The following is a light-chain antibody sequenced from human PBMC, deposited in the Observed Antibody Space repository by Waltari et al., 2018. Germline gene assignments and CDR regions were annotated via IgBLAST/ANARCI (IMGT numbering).Light chain of an antibody. CDR1: QSVSRA. CDR2: GAS. Sequence: EIVLTQSPGSLSSSPGERVTLSCRARQSVSRALAWYQQKPGQAPSLLIFGASNRATGIPDRFSGRGSETDFSLTISRLEPEDFAVYYCQHYVRLPATFGRGTKVEIK. CDR3: QHYVRLPAT. J-gene: IGKJ1*01. V-gene: IGKV3-20*01.